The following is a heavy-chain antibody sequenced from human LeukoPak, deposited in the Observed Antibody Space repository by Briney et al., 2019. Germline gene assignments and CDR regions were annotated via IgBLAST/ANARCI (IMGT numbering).Heavy chain of an antibody. D-gene: IGHD6-19*01. CDR2: IIPILGIA. CDR1: GGTFSSYT. V-gene: IGHV1-69*04. Sequence: APVKVSCKASGGTFSSYTISWVRQAPGQGLEWMGRIIPILGIANYAQKFQGRVTITADKSTSTAYMELSSLRSEDTAVYYCARDVSIAVAGTPFRYFDYWGQGTLVTVSS. CDR3: ARDVSIAVAGTPFRYFDY. J-gene: IGHJ4*02.